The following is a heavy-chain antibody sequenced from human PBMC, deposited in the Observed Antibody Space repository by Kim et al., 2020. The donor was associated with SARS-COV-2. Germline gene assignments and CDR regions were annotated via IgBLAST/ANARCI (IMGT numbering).Heavy chain of an antibody. D-gene: IGHD3-9*01. Sequence: GGSLRLSCAASGFTFDDYAMHWVRQAPGKGLEWVFLISGDGGSTYYADSVKGRFTISRDNSKNSLYLQMNSLRTEDTALYYCAKDSVLRYFDWLYDYWGQGTLVTVSS. CDR3: AKDSVLRYFDWLYDY. V-gene: IGHV3-43*02. J-gene: IGHJ4*02. CDR2: ISGDGGST. CDR1: GFTFDDYA.